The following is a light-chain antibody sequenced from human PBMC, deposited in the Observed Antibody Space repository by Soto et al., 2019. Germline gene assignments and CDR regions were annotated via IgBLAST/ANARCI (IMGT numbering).Light chain of an antibody. CDR3: QHGYSTPLT. V-gene: IGKV1-39*01. CDR1: QSISSW. Sequence: DIQMTQSPSTLSSSVGDRVTITCRASQSISSWLAWYQQKPGKAPKLLIYDASSLESGVPSRFSGSGSGTDFTLTISSLQPEDFATYFCQHGYSTPLTFGGGTKVDIK. J-gene: IGKJ4*02. CDR2: DAS.